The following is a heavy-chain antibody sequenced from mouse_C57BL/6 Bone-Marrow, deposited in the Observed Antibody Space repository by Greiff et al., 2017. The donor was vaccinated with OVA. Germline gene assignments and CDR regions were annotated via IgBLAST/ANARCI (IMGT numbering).Heavy chain of an antibody. J-gene: IGHJ2*01. CDR1: GFSLSTFGMG. V-gene: IGHV8-8*01. Sequence: QVTLKVSGPGILQPSQTLSLTCSFSGFSLSTFGMGVGWIRQPSGKGLEWLAHIWWDDDKYYNPALKSRPTIFKDTSKTQVFLKVANVDTAYTATDDCARAPNWDLLDYWGQGTTLTVSS. CDR3: ARAPNWDLLDY. CDR2: IWWDDDK. D-gene: IGHD4-1*01.